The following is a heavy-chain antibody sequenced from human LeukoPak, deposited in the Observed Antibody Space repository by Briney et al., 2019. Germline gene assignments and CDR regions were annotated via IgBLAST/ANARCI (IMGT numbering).Heavy chain of an antibody. Sequence: ASVKVSCKASGYTFTAFAMNWVRQAPGQGLERMGWINTDTKNPTYAQGFTGRFVFSLDTSVSTAYLQINNLKAEDTAVYYCARRHWYYYDSSGHYGFFDYWGQGTLVTVSS. J-gene: IGHJ4*02. D-gene: IGHD3-22*01. CDR1: GYTFTAFA. CDR2: INTDTKNP. V-gene: IGHV7-4-1*02. CDR3: ARRHWYYYDSSGHYGFFDY.